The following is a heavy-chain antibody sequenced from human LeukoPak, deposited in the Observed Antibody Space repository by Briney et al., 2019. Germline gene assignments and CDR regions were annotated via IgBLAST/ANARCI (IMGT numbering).Heavy chain of an antibody. J-gene: IGHJ2*01. V-gene: IGHV3-13*01. CDR3: ARGVRSSPFWYFDL. CDR1: GFTFSSYD. CDR2: IGTAGDT. Sequence: GGSLRLSCAASGFTFSSYDMHWVRQATGKGLEWVSAIGTAGDTYYPGSVKGRFTISRENAKNSLYLQMNSLRAGDTAVSYCARGVRSSPFWYFDLWGRGTLVTVSS.